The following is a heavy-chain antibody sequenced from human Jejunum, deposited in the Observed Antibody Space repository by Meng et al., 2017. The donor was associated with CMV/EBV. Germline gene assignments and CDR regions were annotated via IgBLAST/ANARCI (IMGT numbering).Heavy chain of an antibody. CDR3: ASPYNSTSAEYLRQ. J-gene: IGHJ1*01. Sequence: ASGFSVRSTYMTWVRQVPGKGLEWVSILYSGGFTYYADSVKGRFTISRDNSKNTVFLQMNSLRAEDTAIYYCASPYNSTSAEYLRQWGQGTLVTVSS. D-gene: IGHD2/OR15-2a*01. V-gene: IGHV3-53*01. CDR1: GFSVRSTY. CDR2: LYSGGFT.